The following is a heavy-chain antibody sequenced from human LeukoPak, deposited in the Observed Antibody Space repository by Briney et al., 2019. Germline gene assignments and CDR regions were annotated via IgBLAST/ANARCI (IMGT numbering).Heavy chain of an antibody. Sequence: PGGSLRLSCAASGFTFSSYGMHWVRQAPGKGLEWVAVIWYDGSNKYYVDSVKGRFTISRDNSKNTLYLQMNSLRAEDTAVYYCARSPHLGGNDAFDIWGQGTMVTVSS. V-gene: IGHV3-33*01. D-gene: IGHD1-26*01. CDR2: IWYDGSNK. CDR1: GFTFSSYG. J-gene: IGHJ3*02. CDR3: ARSPHLGGNDAFDI.